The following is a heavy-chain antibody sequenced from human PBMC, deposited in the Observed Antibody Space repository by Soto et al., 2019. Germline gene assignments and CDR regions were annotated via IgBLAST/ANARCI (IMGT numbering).Heavy chain of an antibody. D-gene: IGHD2-15*01. Sequence: PGGSLGLSCAASGFTFSSNSMNWVRQAPGKGLEWVSSISSSSSYIYYADSVKGRFTISRDNAKNSLYLQMNSLRAEDTAVYYCARDVAGGYYYMDVWGKGTTVTVSS. J-gene: IGHJ6*03. V-gene: IGHV3-21*01. CDR2: ISSSSSYI. CDR1: GFTFSSNS. CDR3: ARDVAGGYYYMDV.